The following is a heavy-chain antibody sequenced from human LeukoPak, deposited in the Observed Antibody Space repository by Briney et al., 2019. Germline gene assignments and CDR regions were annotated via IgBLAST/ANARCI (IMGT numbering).Heavy chain of an antibody. CDR3: AREAMDWPSYYYYMDV. J-gene: IGHJ6*03. CDR1: GYTFTSYY. D-gene: IGHD3/OR15-3a*01. CDR2: INTSGGST. V-gene: IGHV1-46*01. Sequence: GASVKVSCKASGYTFTSYYMHWVRQAPGQGLEWMGIINTSGGSTSYAQKFQGRVTMTRDMSTSTVYMELSSLRSEETAVYYCAREAMDWPSYYYYMDVWGKGTTVTVSS.